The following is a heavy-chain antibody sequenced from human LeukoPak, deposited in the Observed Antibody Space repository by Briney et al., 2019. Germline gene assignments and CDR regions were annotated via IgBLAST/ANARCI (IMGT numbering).Heavy chain of an antibody. CDR2: ILDDGRKK. CDR3: SQDLYSSSWKTSPYYFGS. Sequence: WRALRLSRAGSGFILSSYGLHWVRPAPGKGVGWVAVILDDGRKKYFAESVKGRFTTSRGKSKNTLYLQMNSMRDEDTAVYYCSQDLYSSSWKTSPYYFGSWGQGTLVTVSS. V-gene: IGHV3-30*18. J-gene: IGHJ4*02. CDR1: GFILSSYG. D-gene: IGHD6-13*01.